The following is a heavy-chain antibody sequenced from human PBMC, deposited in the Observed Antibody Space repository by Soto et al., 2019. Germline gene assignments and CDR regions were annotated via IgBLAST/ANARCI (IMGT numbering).Heavy chain of an antibody. CDR2: IWYDGSNK. D-gene: IGHD1-26*01. Sequence: QVQLVESGGGVVQPVRSLRLSCAASGFTFSSYGMLWVRQAPGKGLEWVAVIWYDGSNKYYADSVKGRFTISRDNSKNTLYLQMNSLRAEDTAVYYCARDSGYSGSDSDSWGQGTLVTVSS. CDR1: GFTFSSYG. J-gene: IGHJ5*01. CDR3: ARDSGYSGSDSDS. V-gene: IGHV3-33*01.